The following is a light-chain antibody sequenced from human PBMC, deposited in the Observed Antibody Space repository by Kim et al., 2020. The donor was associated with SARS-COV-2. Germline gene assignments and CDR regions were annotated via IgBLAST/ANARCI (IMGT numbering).Light chain of an antibody. CDR3: QAWDSTTVI. J-gene: IGLJ2*01. V-gene: IGLV3-1*01. Sequence: SVSPGQTATITCSGENLGDQYVCWYQQKPGPSPVVVIYHDNKRPSGIPERMSGSNSGNTATLTISGTQSVDEADYYCQAWDSTTVIFGGGTQLTVL. CDR1: NLGDQY. CDR2: HDN.